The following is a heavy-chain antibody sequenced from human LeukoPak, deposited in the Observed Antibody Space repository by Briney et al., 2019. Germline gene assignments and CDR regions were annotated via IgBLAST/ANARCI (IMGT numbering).Heavy chain of an antibody. CDR1: GFTFSSYG. J-gene: IGHJ4*02. Sequence: GGSLRLSCAASGFTFSSYGMHWVRQAPGKGLEWVAVLWYDGSNKYYADSVKGRFTISRDNSKNTLYLQMNSLRAEATAVYYCARDEDSNYYYFDYWGQGTLVTVSS. V-gene: IGHV3-33*01. D-gene: IGHD4-11*01. CDR3: ARDEDSNYYYFDY. CDR2: LWYDGSNK.